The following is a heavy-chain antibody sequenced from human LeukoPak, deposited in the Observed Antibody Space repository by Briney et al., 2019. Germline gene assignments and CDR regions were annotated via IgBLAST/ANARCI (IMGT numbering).Heavy chain of an antibody. Sequence: GGSLRLSCAASGFTFSSYGMHWVRQAPGKGLEWVAVISYDGSNKYYADSAKGRFTISRDNSKNTLYLQMNSLRAEDTAVYYCAKDGGYSYGYYFDYRGQGTLVTVSS. CDR2: ISYDGSNK. D-gene: IGHD5-18*01. CDR3: AKDGGYSYGYYFDY. J-gene: IGHJ4*02. CDR1: GFTFSSYG. V-gene: IGHV3-30*18.